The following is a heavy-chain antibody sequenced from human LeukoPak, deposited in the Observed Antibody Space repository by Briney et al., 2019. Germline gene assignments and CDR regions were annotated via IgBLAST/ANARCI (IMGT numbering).Heavy chain of an antibody. Sequence: PSETLSLTCTVSGGSISSYYWGWIRQPPGKGLEWIGSIYYSGSTYYNPSLKSRVTISVDTSKNQFSLKLSSVTAADTAVYYCAALYGSGSCSWGQGTLVTVSS. CDR1: GGSISSYY. V-gene: IGHV4-39*01. D-gene: IGHD3-10*01. J-gene: IGHJ4*02. CDR2: IYYSGST. CDR3: AALYGSGSCS.